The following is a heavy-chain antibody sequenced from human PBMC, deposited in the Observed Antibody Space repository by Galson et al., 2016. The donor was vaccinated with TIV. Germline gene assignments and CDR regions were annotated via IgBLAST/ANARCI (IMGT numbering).Heavy chain of an antibody. V-gene: IGHV1-24*01. CDR3: ARNRGSCIDSTCLTAAFEI. CDR1: KYTLTELS. Sequence: KVSCKVSKYTLTELSMPWVRQAPGTGREGRRGFDPEHGKTIYTKNFQARVTITADKSTNTVYMGLSSLTSADTSVYSFARNRGSCIDSTCLTAAFEIWGQGTTVTVSS. J-gene: IGHJ3*02. CDR2: FDPEHGKT. D-gene: IGHD3-22*01.